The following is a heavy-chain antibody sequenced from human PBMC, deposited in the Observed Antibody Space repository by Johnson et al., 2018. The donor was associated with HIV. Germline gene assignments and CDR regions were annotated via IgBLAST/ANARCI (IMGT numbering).Heavy chain of an antibody. D-gene: IGHD2-15*01. CDR1: GFTFDDYA. J-gene: IGHJ3*02. V-gene: IGHV3-20*04. CDR2: IDWPGGST. CDR3: ARAKIFCSGGRCSLDAFDI. Sequence: VQLVESGGGLVQPGRSLRLSCAASGFTFDDYAMHWVRQAPGKGLEWVSGIDWPGGSTGYADSVKGRFPISRDNVKNSLYLQMNSLRAEDTALYYCARAKIFCSGGRCSLDAFDIWGQGTMVTVSS.